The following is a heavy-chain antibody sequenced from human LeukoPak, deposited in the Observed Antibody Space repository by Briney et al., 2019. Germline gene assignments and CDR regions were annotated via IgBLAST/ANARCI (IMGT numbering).Heavy chain of an antibody. CDR1: GFTFSSYS. J-gene: IGHJ6*03. CDR3: ARESMVATGPARYYYYMDV. D-gene: IGHD5-12*01. CDR2: ISSSSSYI. V-gene: IGHV3-21*01. Sequence: GGSLRLSCAASGFTFSSYSMNWVRQAPGKGLEWVSSISSSSSYIYYADSVKGRFTISRDNAKNSLHLQMNSLRAEDTAVYYCARESMVATGPARYYYYMDVWGKGTTVTVSS.